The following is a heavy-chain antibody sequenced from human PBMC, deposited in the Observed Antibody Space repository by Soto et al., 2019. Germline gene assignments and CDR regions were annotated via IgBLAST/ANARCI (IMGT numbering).Heavy chain of an antibody. V-gene: IGHV1-18*04. CDR2: ISAYNGNT. Sequence: ASVKVSCKASGYTFTSYGISWVRQAPGQGLEWMGWISAYNGNTNYAQKLQGRVTMTTDTSTSTAYMELRSLRSVDTAVYYCASWARYCSSTSCYNWFDPWGQGTLVTVSS. D-gene: IGHD2-2*01. CDR3: ASWARYCSSTSCYNWFDP. CDR1: GYTFTSYG. J-gene: IGHJ5*02.